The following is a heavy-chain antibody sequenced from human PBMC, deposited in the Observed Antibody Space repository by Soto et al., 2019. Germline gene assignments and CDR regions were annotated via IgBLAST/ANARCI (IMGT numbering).Heavy chain of an antibody. J-gene: IGHJ4*02. Sequence: GESLKISCAASGFTFSNAWMRWVRQAPGKGLEWVGRIKSKTDGGTTDYAAPVKGRFTISRDDSKNTLYLQMNSLKTEDTAVYYCALGYCSGGSCSVFDYWGQGTLVTVSS. CDR2: IKSKTDGGTT. CDR1: GFTFSNAW. CDR3: ALGYCSGGSCSVFDY. D-gene: IGHD2-15*01. V-gene: IGHV3-15*01.